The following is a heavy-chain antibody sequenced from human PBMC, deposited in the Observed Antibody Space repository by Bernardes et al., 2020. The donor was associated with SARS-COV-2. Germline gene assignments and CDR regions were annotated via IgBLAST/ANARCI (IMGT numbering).Heavy chain of an antibody. D-gene: IGHD2-21*01. V-gene: IGHV1-2*02. CDR1: GYTFTDYY. CDR2: SNPNSGGT. J-gene: IGHJ4*02. CDR3: SRAWLSASRPSDY. Sequence: ASVKVSCKASGYTFTDYYLHWVRPAPGQGLEWMGWSNPNSGGTNYAQQFLGRVTMTRDTSISTAYMELSSLRSDDTAVYFCSRAWLSASRPSDYWGQGTLVTVSS.